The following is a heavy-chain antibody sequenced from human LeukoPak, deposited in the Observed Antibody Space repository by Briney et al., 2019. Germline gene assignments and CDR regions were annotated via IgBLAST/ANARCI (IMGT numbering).Heavy chain of an antibody. Sequence: GGSLRLSCAASGFTFDDYAMHWVRQAPGKGLEWVSLISGGGGSTYYADSVKGRFTISRDNSKNSLYLQMNSLRTEDTALYYCAKDGMAHCSGGSCYSGGYYYYYMDVWGKGTTVTVSS. D-gene: IGHD2-15*01. J-gene: IGHJ6*03. V-gene: IGHV3-43*02. CDR3: AKDGMAHCSGGSCYSGGYYYYYMDV. CDR1: GFTFDDYA. CDR2: ISGGGGST.